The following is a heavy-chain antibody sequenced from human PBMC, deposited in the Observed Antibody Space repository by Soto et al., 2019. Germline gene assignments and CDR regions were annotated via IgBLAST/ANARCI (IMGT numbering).Heavy chain of an antibody. J-gene: IGHJ5*02. V-gene: IGHV1-69*06. CDR3: ARVGGYCTNGVCYRRWFDP. Sequence: QVQLVQSGAEVKKPGSSAKVSCKASGGTFSSYAISWVRQAPGQGLEWMGGIIPIFGTANYAQKFQGRVTITADKSTSTAYMELSSLRSEDTAVYYCARVGGYCTNGVCYRRWFDPWGQGTLVTVSS. CDR1: GGTFSSYA. D-gene: IGHD2-8*01. CDR2: IIPIFGTA.